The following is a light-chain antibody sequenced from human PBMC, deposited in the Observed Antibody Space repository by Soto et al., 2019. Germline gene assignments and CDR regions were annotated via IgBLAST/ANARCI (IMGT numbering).Light chain of an antibody. CDR1: QSVSSSY. CDR2: GAS. CDR3: QQYGSSPPVT. V-gene: IGKV3-20*01. Sequence: EIVLTQSPGTLSLSPGERATLSCRASQSVSSSYLAGYQQKPGQAPRLLIYGASGRATGIPDRFGGSGSGTDFTLTISRLEPEYFAVYYCQQYGSSPPVTFGQGTRLEIK. J-gene: IGKJ5*01.